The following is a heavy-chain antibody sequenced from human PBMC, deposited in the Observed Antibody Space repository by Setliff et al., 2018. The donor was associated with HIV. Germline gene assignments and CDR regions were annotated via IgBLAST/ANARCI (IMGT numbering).Heavy chain of an antibody. CDR3: ASARAWQRNALDI. CDR1: GYSFTNHY. V-gene: IGHV1-46*01. CDR2: INPTGGST. D-gene: IGHD5-12*01. Sequence: GASVKVSCKPSGYSFTNHYMHWVRQAPGQGLEWMGVINPTGGSTRNTQKFQGRVAMTRDTSTSTVYMELSSLRSEDTAVYYCASARAWQRNALDIWGQGTMVTVSS. J-gene: IGHJ3*02.